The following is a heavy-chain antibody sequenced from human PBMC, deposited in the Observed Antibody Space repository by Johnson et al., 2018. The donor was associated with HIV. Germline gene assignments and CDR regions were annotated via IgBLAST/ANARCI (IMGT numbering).Heavy chain of an antibody. CDR2: IESGGGT. J-gene: IGHJ3*02. V-gene: IGHV3-66*01. CDR1: GFTVSTFY. D-gene: IGHD6-19*01. CDR3: ARDLSRYIAVATFDAFDI. Sequence: EVQVVESGGGLVQPGGSLRLSCAGSGFTVSTFYMTWVRQGPGKGLEWVSVIESGGGTKYADHVTGRFTISRDNSKNTLYLQMNSLRAEDTAVYYCARDLSRYIAVATFDAFDIWGQGTMVTVSS.